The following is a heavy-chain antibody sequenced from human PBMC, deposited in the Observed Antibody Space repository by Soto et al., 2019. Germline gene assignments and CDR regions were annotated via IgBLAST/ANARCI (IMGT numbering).Heavy chain of an antibody. CDR2: IRSKTNSYAT. V-gene: IGHV3-73*01. CDR3: TQEMAVGGTRFDP. Sequence: EVQLVESGGGLVQPGGSLKLSCAASGFNFSGSAMQWVRQASGKGLEWVGRIRSKTNSYATTYAASVTGRFTISRDDQEPTAYVQMNSLKTEDTAVYYCTQEMAVGGTRFDPWGQGTLVTVSS. J-gene: IGHJ5*02. CDR1: GFNFSGSA. D-gene: IGHD6-19*01.